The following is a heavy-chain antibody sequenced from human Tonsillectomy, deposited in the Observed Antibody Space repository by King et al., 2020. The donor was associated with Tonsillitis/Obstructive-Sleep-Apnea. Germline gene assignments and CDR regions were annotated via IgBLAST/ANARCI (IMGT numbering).Heavy chain of an antibody. CDR3: ARGEYDCSSTSCYGGAFWYFDL. Sequence: VQLVESGGGVVQPGRSLRLSCAASGFTFSSYGMHWVRQAPGKGLEWVAVIWYDGSNKYYADSVKGRFTISRDNSKNTLYLQMNRLRAEDTAVYYCARGEYDCSSTSCYGGAFWYFDLWGRGTLVTVSS. CDR1: GFTFSSYG. CDR2: IWYDGSNK. D-gene: IGHD2-2*01. V-gene: IGHV3-33*01. J-gene: IGHJ2*01.